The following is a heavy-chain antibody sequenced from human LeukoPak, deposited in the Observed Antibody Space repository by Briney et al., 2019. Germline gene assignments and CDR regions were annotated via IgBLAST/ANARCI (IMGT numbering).Heavy chain of an antibody. D-gene: IGHD1-26*01. CDR2: IYYSGST. J-gene: IGHJ4*02. CDR3: ARSTRIVGATSVDY. Sequence: SSETLSLTCTVSGGSISSYYWSWIRQPPGKGLEWIGYIYYSGSTNYNPSLKSRVTISVDTPKNQFSLKLSSVTAADTAVYYCARSTRIVGATSVDYWGQGTLVTVSS. CDR1: GGSISSYY. V-gene: IGHV4-59*08.